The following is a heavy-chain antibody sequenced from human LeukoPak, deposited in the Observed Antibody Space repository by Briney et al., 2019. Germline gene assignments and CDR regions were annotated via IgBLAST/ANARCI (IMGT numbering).Heavy chain of an antibody. Sequence: PGGSLRLSCAASGFTFSDFAMSWVRQAPGKGPEWVSTIIDNGFTTFYADSVRGRFSISRDNSRSMLYLRMSSLRVEDTAVYYCAKELTRVYWGQGTLVTVSS. V-gene: IGHV3-23*01. J-gene: IGHJ4*02. CDR2: IIDNGFTT. D-gene: IGHD2-21*02. CDR1: GFTFSDFA. CDR3: AKELTRVY.